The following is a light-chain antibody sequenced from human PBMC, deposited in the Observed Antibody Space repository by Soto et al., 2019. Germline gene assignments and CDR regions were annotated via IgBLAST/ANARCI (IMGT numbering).Light chain of an antibody. Sequence: EIVLTQSPATLSLSPGERATLSCRASQSVSSYLAWYQQKPGQAPRLLIYDASNRATGIPSRFSGSGSGTDFTLTIISLEPENFAVYYCQQRSNWPPVLFTFVPGTKVDIK. V-gene: IGKV3-11*01. CDR3: QQRSNWPPVLFT. CDR1: QSVSSY. J-gene: IGKJ3*01. CDR2: DAS.